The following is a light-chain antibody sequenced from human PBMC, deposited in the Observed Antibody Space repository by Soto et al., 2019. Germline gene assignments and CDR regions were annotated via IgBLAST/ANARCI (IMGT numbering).Light chain of an antibody. CDR1: SSNIGAGYD. CDR3: QSYDSSLRGPYYV. Sequence: QSVLTQPPSVSGAPGQRVTISCTGSSSNIGAGYDVHWYQQLPGTAPKLLIYGNSNRPSGVPDRFSGSKSGTSASLAITGLQAEDEADYYCQSYDSSLRGPYYVFGTGSKVTV. J-gene: IGLJ1*01. V-gene: IGLV1-40*01. CDR2: GNS.